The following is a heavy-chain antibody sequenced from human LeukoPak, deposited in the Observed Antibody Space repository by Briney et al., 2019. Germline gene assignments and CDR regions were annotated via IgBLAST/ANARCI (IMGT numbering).Heavy chain of an antibody. D-gene: IGHD2-2*01. CDR1: GGSFSGYY. CDR2: INHSGST. CDR3: ARKGNLVPAAKEMGPMDV. V-gene: IGHV4-34*01. J-gene: IGHJ6*03. Sequence: SETLSLTCAVYGGSFSGYYWSWIRQPPGKGLEWIGEINHSGSTNYNPSLKSRVTISVDTSKNQFSLKLSSVTAADTAVYYCARKGNLVPAAKEMGPMDVWGKGTTVTVSS.